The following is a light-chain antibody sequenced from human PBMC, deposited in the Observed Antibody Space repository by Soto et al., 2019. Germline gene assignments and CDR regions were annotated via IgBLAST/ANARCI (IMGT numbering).Light chain of an antibody. Sequence: IQLTQSPSSLSASVGDRVTITFRASQGISVYLAWYQQKPGKAPKLLIYAASTLQSGVPSRFSGSGSGTDYTPTNTSLQPEAFATYYCQQLNNYPSTVGQGTKLEIK. CDR2: AAS. V-gene: IGKV1-9*01. CDR3: QQLNNYPST. CDR1: QGISVY. J-gene: IGKJ2*01.